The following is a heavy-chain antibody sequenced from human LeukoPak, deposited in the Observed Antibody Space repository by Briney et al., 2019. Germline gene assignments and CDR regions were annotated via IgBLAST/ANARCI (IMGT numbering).Heavy chain of an antibody. CDR2: INPSGGST. J-gene: IGHJ4*02. CDR3: ARVSQVRSSSVSVPY. CDR1: GYTFTSYY. Sequence: GASVKVSCKASGYTFTSYYMHWVRQAPGQGLEWMGIINPSGGSTSYAQKFQGRVTMTRDTSTSTVYMELSSLRSEDTAVYYCARVSQVRSSSVSVPYWGQGTLVTVSS. V-gene: IGHV1-46*01. D-gene: IGHD6-6*01.